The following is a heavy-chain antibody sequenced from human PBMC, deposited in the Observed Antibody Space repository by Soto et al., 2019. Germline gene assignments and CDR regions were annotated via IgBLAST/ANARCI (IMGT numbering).Heavy chain of an antibody. J-gene: IGHJ3*02. Sequence: QVQLVQSGAEVKKPGSSVKVSCKASGGTFSSYTISWVRQAPGQGLEWMGWIIPILGIANYAQKFQGRVTINADKSTSTAYMELSSLRSEDTALYYCARVGCSGGSCYYDDAFDIWGQGTMVTVSS. CDR3: ARVGCSGGSCYYDDAFDI. D-gene: IGHD2-15*01. V-gene: IGHV1-69*02. CDR1: GGTFSSYT. CDR2: IIPILGIA.